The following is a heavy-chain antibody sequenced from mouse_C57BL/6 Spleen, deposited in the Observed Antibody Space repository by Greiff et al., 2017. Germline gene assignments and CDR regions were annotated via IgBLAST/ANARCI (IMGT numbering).Heavy chain of an antibody. J-gene: IGHJ2*01. V-gene: IGHV1-80*01. CDR3: ARRMAAQATVFDY. CDR2: IYHGDGDT. CDR1: GYAFSSYW. D-gene: IGHD3-2*02. Sequence: VQLQESGAELVKPGASVKISCKASGYAFSSYWMNWVKQRPGKGLEWIGQIYHGDGDTNYNGKFKGKATLTADKSSSTAYMQLSSLTSEDSAVYVCARRMAAQATVFDYWGQGTTLTVSS.